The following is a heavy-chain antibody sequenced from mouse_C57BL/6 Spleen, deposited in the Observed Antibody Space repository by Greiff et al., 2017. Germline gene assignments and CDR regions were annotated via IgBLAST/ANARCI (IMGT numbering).Heavy chain of an antibody. V-gene: IGHV5-17*01. J-gene: IGHJ4*01. CDR2: ISSGSSPI. CDR1: GFTFSDYG. D-gene: IGHD4-1*01. CDR3: ARTGSYAMDY. Sequence: EVKLMESGGGLVKPGGSLKLSCAASGFTFSDYGMHWVRQAPEKGLEWVAYISSGSSPIYYADTVKGRFTISRDNAKNTLFLQMTSLRSEDTAMYYCARTGSYAMDYWGQGTSVTVSS.